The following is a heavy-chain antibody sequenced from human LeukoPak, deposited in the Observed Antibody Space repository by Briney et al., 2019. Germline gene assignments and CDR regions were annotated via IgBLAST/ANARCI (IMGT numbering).Heavy chain of an antibody. CDR3: ATASLYFDN. V-gene: IGHV3-11*01. CDR1: GLTFSDSY. Sequence: GGSLRLSCAASGLTFSDSYMSWLRQAPGKGLDWVSYISRGGNTIKYADSVKGRFTLSRDNARTSLDLQISSIQAGETAVYYCATASLYFDNWGQRTRVTVSS. CDR2: ISRGGNTI. J-gene: IGHJ4*02.